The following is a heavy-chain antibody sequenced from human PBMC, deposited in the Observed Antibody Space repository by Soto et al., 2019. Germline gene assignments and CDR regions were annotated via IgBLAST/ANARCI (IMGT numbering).Heavy chain of an antibody. CDR3: TRPTDYYYYSLDV. J-gene: IGHJ6*02. Sequence: QVQLVQSGAEVKKPGASVKVSCKASGYTFTSFGISWVRQAPGQGLEWMGWISAYNGHTNYAQNLQDRVVMTTETSTSTAYMELRSLRSDDTAVYYCTRPTDYYYYSLDVWGRGTTVTVSS. V-gene: IGHV1-18*01. CDR2: ISAYNGHT. CDR1: GYTFTSFG.